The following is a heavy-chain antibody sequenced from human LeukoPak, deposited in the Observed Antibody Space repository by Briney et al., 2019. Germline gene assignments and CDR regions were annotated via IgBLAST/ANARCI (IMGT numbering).Heavy chain of an antibody. CDR3: ARGAGKYSI. J-gene: IGHJ4*02. V-gene: IGHV1-8*01. CDR2: MNPNSGNT. D-gene: IGHD6-6*01. Sequence: LEWMGWMNPNSGNTGYAQKFQGRVTMTRNTSISTAYMELSSLRSEDTAVYYCARGAGKYSIWGQGTLVTVSS.